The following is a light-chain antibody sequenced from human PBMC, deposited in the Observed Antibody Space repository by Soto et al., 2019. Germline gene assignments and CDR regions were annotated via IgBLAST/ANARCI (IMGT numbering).Light chain of an antibody. V-gene: IGKV1-39*01. J-gene: IGKJ1*01. Sequence: EIKMTLSPSSLSAYVGDRVTITCRASHNINNYLNWYQQKPGKAPKLMIYAASTLQRGVPSRFSGNGSGTDFTLTISSLQPEDFATYYCQQSYSSPRTFGQGTKV. CDR3: QQSYSSPRT. CDR1: HNINNY. CDR2: AAS.